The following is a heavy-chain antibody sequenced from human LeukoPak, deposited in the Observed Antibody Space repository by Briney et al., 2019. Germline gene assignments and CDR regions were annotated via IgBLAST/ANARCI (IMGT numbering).Heavy chain of an antibody. CDR2: IYHSGST. D-gene: IGHD3-22*01. CDR3: ARDGVNYYDISGYDI. Sequence: SETLSLTCTVSGYSISSGYYWGWIRQPPGKGLEWIGSIYHSGSTYYNPSLKSRVTISVDTSKNQFSLKLSSVTAADTAVYYCARDGVNYYDISGYDIWGRGTLVTVSS. J-gene: IGHJ4*02. CDR1: GYSISSGYY. V-gene: IGHV4-38-2*02.